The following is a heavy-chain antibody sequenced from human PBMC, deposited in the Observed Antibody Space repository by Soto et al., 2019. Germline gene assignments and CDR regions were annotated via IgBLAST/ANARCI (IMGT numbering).Heavy chain of an antibody. D-gene: IGHD2-15*01. V-gene: IGHV4-34*01. CDR1: GGSFSGYY. CDR2: INHSGST. Sequence: SETLSLTCAVYGGSFSGYYWSWIRQPPGKGLEWIGEINHSGSTNYNPSLKSRVTISVDTSKNQFSLKLSAVTAADTAVYYCARGGGLQYPPEDIVVVVAATLYYFDYWGQGTLVTVSS. CDR3: ARGGGLQYPPEDIVVVVAATLYYFDY. J-gene: IGHJ4*02.